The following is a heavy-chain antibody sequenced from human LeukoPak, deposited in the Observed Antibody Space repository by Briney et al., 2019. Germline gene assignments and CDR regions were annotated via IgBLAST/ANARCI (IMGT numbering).Heavy chain of an antibody. CDR3: AKDHIGTYADAFDF. V-gene: IGHV3-23*01. D-gene: IGHD1-26*01. CDR1: ESTFNTPA. J-gene: IGHJ3*01. Sequence: GSFWRLSCGAPESTFNTPAMTWGGRAPGKGLDWGSGITTSAGPTYYAGSLKGRFTISRDDSKNTLYLQMNSLRAEDTAVYSCAKDHIGTYADAFDFWGQGTMVTVSS. CDR2: ITTSAGPT.